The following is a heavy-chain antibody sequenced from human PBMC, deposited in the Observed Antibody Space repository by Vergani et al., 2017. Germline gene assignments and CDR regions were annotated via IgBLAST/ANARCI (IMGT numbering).Heavy chain of an antibody. CDR2: IKEDGSEK. J-gene: IGHJ4*02. D-gene: IGHD2-15*01. V-gene: IGHV3-7*03. CDR3: VRGLSQYCSGGSCYHGDY. Sequence: EVQLVESGGGLVQPGGSLRLSCVASGFTFSTYWMNWVRQAPGKGLEWVANIKEDGSEKYFADSVKGRFTISRDNAKISLYLQMNSLRAEDTAVYYCVRGLSQYCSGGSCYHGDYWGQGTLVTVSS. CDR1: GFTFSTYW.